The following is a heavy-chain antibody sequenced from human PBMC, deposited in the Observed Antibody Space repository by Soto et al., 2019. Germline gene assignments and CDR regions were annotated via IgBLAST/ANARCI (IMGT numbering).Heavy chain of an antibody. Sequence: GGSLRLSCAASGFTFSRYSMNWVRQAPGKGLEWVSAISSTTNYIYYADSMKGRFTVSRDNAKNSVYLDMNSLSAEDTAVYYCARESEDLTSNFDYWGQGTLVTVSS. CDR1: GFTFSRYS. V-gene: IGHV3-21*01. J-gene: IGHJ4*02. CDR3: ARESEDLTSNFDY. CDR2: ISSTTNYI.